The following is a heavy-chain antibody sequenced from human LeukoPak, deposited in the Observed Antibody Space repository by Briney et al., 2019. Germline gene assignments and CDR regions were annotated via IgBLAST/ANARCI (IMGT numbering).Heavy chain of an antibody. V-gene: IGHV4-34*01. CDR3: ATVAAAFWTARAAFDI. D-gene: IGHD6-13*01. CDR2: INHSGST. Sequence: SETLSLTCAVYGGSFSGYYWSWIRQPPGKGLEWIGEINHSGSTNYNPSLRSRVTISVDTSKNQFSLKLSPVTAADTAVYYCATVAAAFWTARAAFDIWGQGTMVTVSS. CDR1: GGSFSGYY. J-gene: IGHJ3*02.